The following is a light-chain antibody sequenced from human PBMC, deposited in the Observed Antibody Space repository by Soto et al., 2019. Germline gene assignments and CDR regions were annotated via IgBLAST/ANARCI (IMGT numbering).Light chain of an antibody. CDR3: QSYDSSLTVYVV. J-gene: IGLJ2*01. CDR2: GNT. Sequence: QAVLTQPPSVSGAPGQTVIISCTGSSSNIGAGYDVQWYQQLPGAAPQLVIFGNTNRPSGVPDRFSGSRSGTSASLDIIGLQAEDEGDYYCQSYDSSLTVYVVFGGGTQLTVL. V-gene: IGLV1-40*01. CDR1: SSNIGAGYD.